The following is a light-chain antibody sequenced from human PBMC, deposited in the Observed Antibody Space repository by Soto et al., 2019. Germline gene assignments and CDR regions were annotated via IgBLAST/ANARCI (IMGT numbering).Light chain of an antibody. CDR3: QQCNSYSRT. CDR2: KAS. CDR1: QSIGTW. V-gene: IGKV1-5*03. J-gene: IGKJ1*01. Sequence: DIQMTQSPSTLSASVGDRVTITCRASQSIGTWLAWYQQRPGKAPKLLIYKASSLESGVPSRFSGSGSGTEFTLTISSLQPDDFATYYCQQCNSYSRTFGQGTKVEIK.